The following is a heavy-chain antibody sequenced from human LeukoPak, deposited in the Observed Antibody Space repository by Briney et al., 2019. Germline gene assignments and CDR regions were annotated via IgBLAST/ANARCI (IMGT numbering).Heavy chain of an antibody. CDR2: MNPNSGNT. J-gene: IGHJ6*02. Sequence: ASLKVSCKTSGYSFSTFDINWVRQATGQGLEWMGWMNPNSGNTNYEQKSQGRLTMTRDTSISTAYMELSSLRSEDTAVYYCARGGILVQGVTILYGMDVWGQGTTVTVSS. D-gene: IGHD3-10*01. CDR1: GYSFSTFD. CDR3: ARGGILVQGVTILYGMDV. V-gene: IGHV1-8*01.